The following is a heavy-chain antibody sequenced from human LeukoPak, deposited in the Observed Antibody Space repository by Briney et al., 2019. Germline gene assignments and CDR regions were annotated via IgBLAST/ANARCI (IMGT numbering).Heavy chain of an antibody. CDR3: ARDLHNYVAMDV. Sequence: GGSLRLPCAASGFTFSSYAMSWVRQAPGKGLEWVSSIGSDNKPHYSESVKGRFAISRDNSKNTLFLQLHNLRVEDTALYYCARDLHNYVAMDVWGQGTTVTVSS. D-gene: IGHD3-10*02. J-gene: IGHJ6*02. V-gene: IGHV3-23*01. CDR1: GFTFSSYA. CDR2: IGSDNKP.